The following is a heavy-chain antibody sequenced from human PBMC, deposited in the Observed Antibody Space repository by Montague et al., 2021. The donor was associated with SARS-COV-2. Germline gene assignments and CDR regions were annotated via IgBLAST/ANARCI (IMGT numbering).Heavy chain of an antibody. Sequence: TLSLTCTVSGGSISGDNYYWTWIRQHPGKGLEWIAYIYYTGSTYYNPSLQSRLRTSLDTSKDQFSLTLTSVTAADTAIYYCARNRGWGSRGAGYIDLWGRGTPVTVSS. V-gene: IGHV4-31*03. D-gene: IGHD7-27*01. CDR3: ARNRGWGSRGAGYIDL. CDR2: IYYTGST. J-gene: IGHJ2*01. CDR1: GGSISGDNYY.